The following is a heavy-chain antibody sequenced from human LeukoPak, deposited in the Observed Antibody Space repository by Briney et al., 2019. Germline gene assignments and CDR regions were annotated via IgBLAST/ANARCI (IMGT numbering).Heavy chain of an antibody. V-gene: IGHV1-8*01. D-gene: IGHD7-27*01. CDR3: TRGASDYWGENYFDY. J-gene: IGHJ4*02. Sequence: ASVKVSCKASGYSFTNYDINWVRQATGHGLEWMGWMNPNRGTVGYAQKFQGRVTMTRNASISAAYMELSSLPSEDAAVYYCTRGASDYWGENYFDYWGQGSLVTVSS. CDR1: GYSFTNYD. CDR2: MNPNRGTV.